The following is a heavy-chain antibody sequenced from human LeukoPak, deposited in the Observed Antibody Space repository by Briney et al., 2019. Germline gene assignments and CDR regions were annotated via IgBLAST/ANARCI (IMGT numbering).Heavy chain of an antibody. CDR2: INWNGGST. CDR3: AREGVRYDSTGYYYYDYFDY. J-gene: IGHJ4*02. CDR1: GFTFDDYG. Sequence: GGSLRLSCAASGFTFDDYGMSWVRQAPGKGLEWVSGINWNGGSTGCADSVKGRFTISRDNAKNSLYLQMNSLRAEDTALYYCAREGVRYDSTGYYYYDYFDYWGQGTLVTVSS. V-gene: IGHV3-20*04. D-gene: IGHD3-22*01.